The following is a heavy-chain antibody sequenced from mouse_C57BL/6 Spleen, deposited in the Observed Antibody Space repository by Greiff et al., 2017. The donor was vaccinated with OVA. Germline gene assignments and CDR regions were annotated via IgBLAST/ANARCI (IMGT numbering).Heavy chain of an antibody. J-gene: IGHJ1*03. CDR3: ARAGYYYGITNWYFDV. V-gene: IGHV1-55*01. D-gene: IGHD1-1*01. CDR2: IYPGSGST. CDR1: GYTFTSYW. Sequence: QVQLQQPGAELVKPGASVKMSCKASGYTFTSYWITWVKQRPGQGLEWIGDIYPGSGSTNYNEKFKSKATLTVDTSSSTAYMQLSSLTSEDSAVYYCARAGYYYGITNWYFDVWGTGTTVTVSS.